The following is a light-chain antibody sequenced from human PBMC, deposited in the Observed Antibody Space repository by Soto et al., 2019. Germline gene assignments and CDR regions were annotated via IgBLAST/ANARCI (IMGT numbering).Light chain of an antibody. J-gene: IGLJ3*02. CDR1: SSNIGINY. CDR2: RSN. CDR3: ASWDDSLSGGV. V-gene: IGLV1-47*01. Sequence: QSVLTQPPSASGTPGQRVTISCSGSSSNIGINYVYWYQQLPGTAPKLLIYRSNQRPSGVPDRFSGSTSGTSASLAIGGLRSEDEADYYCASWDDSLSGGVFGGGTKLTVL.